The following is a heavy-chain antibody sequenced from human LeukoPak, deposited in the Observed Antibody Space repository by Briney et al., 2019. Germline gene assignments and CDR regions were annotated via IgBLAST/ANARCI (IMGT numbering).Heavy chain of an antibody. CDR1: GGSISSSNW. CDR2: IYHSGRT. V-gene: IGHV4-4*02. CDR3: PSRSSSGGDY. D-gene: IGHD6-6*01. J-gene: IGHJ4*02. Sequence: SETLSLTCAVSGGSISSSNWWSWIRQPPGKGLEWLGEIYHSGRTNYNPSLKSRVTISVDKSNNQFSLKLSSVTAADTAVNYCPSRSSSGGDYWGQGTLVTVSS.